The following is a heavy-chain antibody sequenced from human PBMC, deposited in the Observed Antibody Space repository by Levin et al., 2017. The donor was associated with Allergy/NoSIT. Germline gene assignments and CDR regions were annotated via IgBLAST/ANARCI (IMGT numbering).Heavy chain of an antibody. CDR2: ISPTGRT. CDR1: GGSMSNYH. CDR3: TRIPPGEYWGFFDY. V-gene: IGHV4-59*01. Sequence: SQTLSLTCTVSGGSMSNYHWNWVRQPPGQGLEWIGHISPTGRTTYTPSLRSRVSISADTSKNQFSLKLRSVTAADTAVYYCTRIPPGEYWGFFDYWGQGNLVTVSS. D-gene: IGHD2/OR15-2a*01. J-gene: IGHJ4*02.